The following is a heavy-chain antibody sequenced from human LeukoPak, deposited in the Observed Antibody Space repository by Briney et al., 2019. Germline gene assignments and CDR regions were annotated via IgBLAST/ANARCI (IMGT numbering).Heavy chain of an antibody. CDR3: ARGGYSSGSTFEY. Sequence: GGSLRLSCAASGFTFSIDTMNWVRHGPGKGLEWVSSFCSSGSFMYYPDSVKGRFTISRDNAKNSLYLQMNGLRVEDTAVYYCARGGYSSGSTFEYWGQGTLVTVS. J-gene: IGHJ4*02. D-gene: IGHD6-19*01. CDR2: FCSSGSFM. V-gene: IGHV3-21*01. CDR1: GFTFSIDT.